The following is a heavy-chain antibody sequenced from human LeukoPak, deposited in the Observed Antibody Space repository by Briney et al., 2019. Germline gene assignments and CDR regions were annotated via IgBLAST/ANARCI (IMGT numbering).Heavy chain of an antibody. V-gene: IGHV4-61*02. J-gene: IGHJ3*02. CDR1: GGSINSGSYH. Sequence: PSETLSLTCTVSGGSINSGSYHWSWLRQPAGTGLEWFGRIYTSGSTNSNPSLKRGVTISVATSKNQFSLKVSSVTAADTAVYYCARDRFRRDGYNYGRDGAFDIWGQGTMITVSS. D-gene: IGHD5-24*01. CDR3: ARDRFRRDGYNYGRDGAFDI. CDR2: IYTSGST.